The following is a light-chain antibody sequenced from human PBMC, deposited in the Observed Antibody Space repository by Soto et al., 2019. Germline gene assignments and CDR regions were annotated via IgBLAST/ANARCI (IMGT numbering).Light chain of an antibody. CDR1: SGHSSYA. CDR2: LSSDGSH. J-gene: IGLJ2*01. Sequence: QLVLTQSPSASASLGASVKLTCTLSSGHSSYAIAWHQQQPEKGPRYLMKLSSDGSHSKGDGIPDRFSGPSSGAERYLTISSLQSEDEADYYCQTWDTGARVVFGGGTKLTVL. CDR3: QTWDTGARVV. V-gene: IGLV4-69*01.